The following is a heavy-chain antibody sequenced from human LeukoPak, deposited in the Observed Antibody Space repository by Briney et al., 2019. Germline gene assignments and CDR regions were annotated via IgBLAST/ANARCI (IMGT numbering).Heavy chain of an antibody. Sequence: SVKVSCKASGGTFSSYAISWVRQAPGQGLEWMGGIIPIFGTANYAQKFQGRVTITTDESTSTAYMELSSLRSEDTDVYYCARGPIINYYMDVWGKGTTVTVSS. CDR1: GGTFSSYA. J-gene: IGHJ6*03. V-gene: IGHV1-69*05. CDR2: IIPIFGTA. CDR3: ARGPIINYYMDV.